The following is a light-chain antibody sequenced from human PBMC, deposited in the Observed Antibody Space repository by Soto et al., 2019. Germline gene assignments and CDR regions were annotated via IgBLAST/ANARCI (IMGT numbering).Light chain of an antibody. V-gene: IGKV3-20*01. CDR3: QQYGGSPIT. Sequence: IVLTQSPGTLSLSPGERVTLSCRASHSVTTRLAWYQHKPGQAPTLLMSGASNRASGVPVRFSGSGSGTDFTLTIPRLEPEDFALYYCQQYGGSPITFGLGTRLEIK. CDR2: GAS. J-gene: IGKJ5*01. CDR1: HSVTTR.